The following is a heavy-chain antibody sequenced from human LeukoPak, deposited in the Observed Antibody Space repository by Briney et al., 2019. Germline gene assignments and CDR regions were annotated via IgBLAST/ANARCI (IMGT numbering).Heavy chain of an antibody. D-gene: IGHD3-9*01. J-gene: IGHJ4*02. Sequence: NPGGSLRLSCAASGFTFSTYSMNWVRQAPGKGLEWVSSITSSSASMYYADSVKGRFTISRDNAENSLYLQMNSLRAEDTAVYYCARTYYDILTGYNPYFDYWGQGTLVTVSS. V-gene: IGHV3-21*01. CDR1: GFTFSTYS. CDR2: ITSSSASM. CDR3: ARTYYDILTGYNPYFDY.